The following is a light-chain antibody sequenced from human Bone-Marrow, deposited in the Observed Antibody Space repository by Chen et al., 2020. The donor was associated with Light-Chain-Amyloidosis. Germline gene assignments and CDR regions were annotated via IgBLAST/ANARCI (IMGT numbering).Light chain of an antibody. CDR1: NLGDKY. CDR2: QDN. J-gene: IGLJ2*01. V-gene: IGLV3-1*01. Sequence: SFKLTQSPSVSVSPGQTATIACSGDNLGDKYVCWYQRRPGQSPVLIIFQDNKRPSWIPERFSGSNSATTATLTITETQVMDEADYYCQAWDISSGAVFGGGTKLTVL. CDR3: QAWDISSGAV.